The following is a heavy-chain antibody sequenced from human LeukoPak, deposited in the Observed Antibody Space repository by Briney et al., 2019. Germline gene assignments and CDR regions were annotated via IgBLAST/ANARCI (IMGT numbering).Heavy chain of an antibody. J-gene: IGHJ4*02. CDR2: ISGSGGRT. D-gene: IGHD3-10*01. CDR1: GLTFSSYA. Sequence: GGSLRLSRAASGLTFSSYAMSWVRQAPGKGLEWVSAISGSGGRTYYADSVKGRFTISRDNSKNTLYLQMNTLRAEDTAVYYCAHIYYHGSESYGDFWGQGTLVTVSS. CDR3: AHIYYHGSESYGDF. V-gene: IGHV3-23*01.